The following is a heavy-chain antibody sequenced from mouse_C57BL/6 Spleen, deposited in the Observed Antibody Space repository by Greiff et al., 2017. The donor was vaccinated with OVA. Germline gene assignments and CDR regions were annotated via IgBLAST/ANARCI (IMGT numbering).Heavy chain of an antibody. Sequence: QVQLKQSGAELVRPGTSVKVSCKASGYAFTNYLIEWVKQRPGQGLEWIGVINPGSGGTNYNEKFKGKATLTADKSSSTAYMQLSSLTSEDSAVYFCARWDNYGAMDYWGQGTSVTVSS. J-gene: IGHJ4*01. CDR2: INPGSGGT. V-gene: IGHV1-54*01. D-gene: IGHD1-1*02. CDR3: ARWDNYGAMDY. CDR1: GYAFTNYL.